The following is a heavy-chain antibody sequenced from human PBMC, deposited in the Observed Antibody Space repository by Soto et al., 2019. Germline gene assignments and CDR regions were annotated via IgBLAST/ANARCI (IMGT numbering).Heavy chain of an antibody. CDR2: ISWNSGSI. CDR3: AKGGVYDILTGPKFDY. Sequence: GGSLRLSCAASGFTFDDYAMHWVRQAPGKGLEWVSGISWNSGSIGYADSVKGRFTISRDNAKNSLYLQMNSLRAEDTALYYCAKGGVYDILTGPKFDYWGQGTLVTVSS. D-gene: IGHD3-9*01. V-gene: IGHV3-9*01. CDR1: GFTFDDYA. J-gene: IGHJ4*02.